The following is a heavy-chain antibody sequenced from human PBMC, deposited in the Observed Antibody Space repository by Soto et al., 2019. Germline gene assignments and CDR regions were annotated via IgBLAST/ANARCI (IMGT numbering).Heavy chain of an antibody. Sequence: SETLSLTCTVSGGSISSGGYYWSWIRQHPGKGLEWIGYIYYSGSTYYNPSLKSRVTISVDTSKNQFSLKLSSVTAADTAVYYCERVNDGGYSYGASDYWGQGTLVTVSS. CDR1: GGSISSGGYY. J-gene: IGHJ4*02. CDR2: IYYSGST. CDR3: ERVNDGGYSYGASDY. V-gene: IGHV4-31*03. D-gene: IGHD5-18*01.